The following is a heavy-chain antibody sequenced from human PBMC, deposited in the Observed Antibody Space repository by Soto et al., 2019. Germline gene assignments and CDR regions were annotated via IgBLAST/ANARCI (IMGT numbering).Heavy chain of an antibody. D-gene: IGHD5-12*01. CDR1: GDTISIYA. Sequence: VNGYWKTAGDTISIYAISCGLHKPRQGLEWMGGIIPIFGTANYAQKFQGRVTITADESTSTAYMELSSLRSEDTAVYYCAIPREMATIRMGFGYWGQGTLVTVSS. CDR3: AIPREMATIRMGFGY. CDR2: IIPIFGTA. J-gene: IGHJ4*02. V-gene: IGHV1-69*13.